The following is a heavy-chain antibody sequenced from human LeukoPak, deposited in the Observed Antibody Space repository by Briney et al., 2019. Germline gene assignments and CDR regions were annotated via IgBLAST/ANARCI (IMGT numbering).Heavy chain of an antibody. V-gene: IGHV4-4*07. Sequence: SETLSLTCTVSGGSINSYYWSWIRQPAGKGLEWIGRIYRSGSTNYNPSLKSRVTISVDTSKNQFSLKLSSVTAADTAVYYCARDKVSLDSSDAFDIWGQGTMVTVSS. J-gene: IGHJ3*02. CDR3: ARDKVSLDSSDAFDI. CDR2: IYRSGST. D-gene: IGHD3-22*01. CDR1: GGSINSYY.